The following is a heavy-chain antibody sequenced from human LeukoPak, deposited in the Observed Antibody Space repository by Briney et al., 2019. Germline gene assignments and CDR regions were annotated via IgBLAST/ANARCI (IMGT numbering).Heavy chain of an antibody. CDR2: IDSSSGTI. CDR1: GFSFSPYS. Sequence: GGSLRLSCAASGFSFSPYSMNWLRQAPGKGLEWISYIDSSSGTIYYADSVRGRFTISGDNAKNSLYLQMNSLRVEDTAVYYCARDEGNGWDYWGQGALVTVSS. J-gene: IGHJ4*02. V-gene: IGHV3-48*01. CDR3: ARDEGNGWDY. D-gene: IGHD6-19*01.